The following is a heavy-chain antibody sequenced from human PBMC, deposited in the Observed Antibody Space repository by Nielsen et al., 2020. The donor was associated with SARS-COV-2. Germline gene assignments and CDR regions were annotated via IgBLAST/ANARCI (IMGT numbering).Heavy chain of an antibody. CDR2: IIPILGIA. D-gene: IGHD6-19*01. Sequence: SVKVSCKASGGTFSSYAISWVRQAPGQGLEWMGRIIPILGIANYAQKFQGRVTITADKSTSTAYMELSSLRSEDTAVYYCAADDSSGSEPPWGQGTLVTVSS. J-gene: IGHJ5*02. V-gene: IGHV1-69*04. CDR3: AADDSSGSEPP. CDR1: GGTFSSYA.